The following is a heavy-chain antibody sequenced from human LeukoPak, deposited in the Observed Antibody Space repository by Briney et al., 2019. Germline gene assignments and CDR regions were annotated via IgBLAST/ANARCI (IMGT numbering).Heavy chain of an antibody. D-gene: IGHD4-23*01. CDR1: GFSFSSYG. J-gene: IGHJ4*02. V-gene: IGHV3-21*06. Sequence: GGTLRLSCAASGFSFSSYGISWVRQAPGKGLEWVSTINTSGGTTYYADSVKGRFTVSRDNAKNSLYLQMNSLRAEDTAVYYCARDYGGSSPFDYWGQGTLVTVSS. CDR2: INTSGGTT. CDR3: ARDYGGSSPFDY.